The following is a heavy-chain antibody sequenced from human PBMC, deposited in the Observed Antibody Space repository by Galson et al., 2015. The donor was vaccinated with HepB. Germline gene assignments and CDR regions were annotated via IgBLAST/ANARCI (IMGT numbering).Heavy chain of an antibody. J-gene: IGHJ4*02. D-gene: IGHD2-2*02. CDR1: GFTFSSYA. CDR3: AKWAYCSSTSCYTGLNY. CDR2: ISYDGSNK. Sequence: SLRLSCAASGFTFSSYAMHWVRQAPGKGQEWVAVISYDGSNKYYADSVKGRFTISRDNSKNTLYLQMNSLRAEDTAVYYCAKWAYCSSTSCYTGLNYWGQGTLVTVSS. V-gene: IGHV3-30*18.